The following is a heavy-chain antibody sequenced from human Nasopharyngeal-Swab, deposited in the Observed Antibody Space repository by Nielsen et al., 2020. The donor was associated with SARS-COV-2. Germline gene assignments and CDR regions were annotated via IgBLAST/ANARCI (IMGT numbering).Heavy chain of an antibody. CDR2: MSHDGTDE. CDR3: ARDRLRYFDWSLDY. J-gene: IGHJ4*02. CDR1: GFTFSSYG. D-gene: IGHD3-9*01. Sequence: GGSLRLSCATSGFTFSSYGMHWVRQAPGKGLEWVALMSHDGTDERYADSVKGRFTISRDYSQNTLNLQMNSLRPEDTAVYYCARDRLRYFDWSLDYWGQGTLVTVSS. V-gene: IGHV3-30*03.